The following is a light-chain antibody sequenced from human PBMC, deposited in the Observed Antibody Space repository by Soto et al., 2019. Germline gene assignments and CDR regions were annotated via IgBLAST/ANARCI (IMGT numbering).Light chain of an antibody. Sequence: QSVLTQPPSESGAPGQRVSISCTGSSSNIGANYNVNWYQQLPGTAPKLLIFGNINRPSGVPDRFSGSKSGISASLAITGLQAQDEADYYCQSYDSSLSGSYVFGTGTKVT. CDR3: QSYDSSLSGSYV. V-gene: IGLV1-40*01. CDR1: SSNIGANYN. J-gene: IGLJ1*01. CDR2: GNI.